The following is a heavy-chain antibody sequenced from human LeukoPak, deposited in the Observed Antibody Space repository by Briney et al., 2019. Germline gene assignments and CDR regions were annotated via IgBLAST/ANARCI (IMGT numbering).Heavy chain of an antibody. CDR1: GYTFTSYY. CDR2: INPTGGST. V-gene: IGHV1-46*01. Sequence: ASVKVSCKASGYTFTSYYMHWVRQAPGQGLEWMGLINPTGGSTGYAQKFQGRVTMTRDMSTSTDYMELSSLRSEDTAIYYCARDNSVGDNTWWFDPWGQGTLVTVSS. D-gene: IGHD1-26*01. CDR3: ARDNSVGDNTWWFDP. J-gene: IGHJ5*02.